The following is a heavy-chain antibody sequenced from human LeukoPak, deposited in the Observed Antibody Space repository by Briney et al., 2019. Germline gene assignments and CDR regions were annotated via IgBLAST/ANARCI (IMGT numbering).Heavy chain of an antibody. V-gene: IGHV3-74*03. CDR3: ARDDGGGVDY. J-gene: IGHJ4*02. CDR1: GFTFSRYW. D-gene: IGHD2-21*01. Sequence: GSLRLSCAASGFTFSRYWMLWARQAPGKGLVWVSRISSDGSFTTYADSVKGRFTISRDNAKNTLYLQMSSLRAEDTAVYYCARDDGGGVDYWGQGTLVTVSS. CDR2: ISSDGSFT.